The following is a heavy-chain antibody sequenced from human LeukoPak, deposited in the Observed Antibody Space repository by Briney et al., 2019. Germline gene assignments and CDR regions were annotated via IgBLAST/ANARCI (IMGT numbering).Heavy chain of an antibody. Sequence: GGSLRLSCAASGFTFRSYWMSWVRQAPGKGLEWVANIKEGGREKFYVDSGKGRFTISRDNAKNSLYLQMNSLRAEDTAVYYCARDTWGYFDLWGRGTQVTVSS. D-gene: IGHD7-27*01. CDR3: ARDTWGYFDL. V-gene: IGHV3-7*04. CDR1: GFTFRSYW. CDR2: IKEGGREK. J-gene: IGHJ2*01.